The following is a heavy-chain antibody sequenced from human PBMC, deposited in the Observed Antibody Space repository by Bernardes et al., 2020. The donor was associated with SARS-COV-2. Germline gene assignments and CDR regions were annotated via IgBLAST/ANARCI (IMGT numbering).Heavy chain of an antibody. Sequence: GGSLRLSCAASGFTFGDYAMHWVRQAPGKGLEWVSGISWNSGSIGYADSVKGRFTISRDNAKNSLYLQMNSLRAEDTALYYCAKAGLLWFGEGSGMDVWGQGTTVTVSS. V-gene: IGHV3-9*01. CDR2: ISWNSGSI. CDR1: GFTFGDYA. D-gene: IGHD3-10*01. J-gene: IGHJ6*02. CDR3: AKAGLLWFGEGSGMDV.